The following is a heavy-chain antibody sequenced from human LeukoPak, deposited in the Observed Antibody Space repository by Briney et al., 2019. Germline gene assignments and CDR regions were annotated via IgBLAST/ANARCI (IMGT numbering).Heavy chain of an antibody. CDR2: IYYSGST. V-gene: IGHV4-39*01. CDR3: ARHSGSTGGAFDI. J-gene: IGHJ3*02. CDR1: GGSISSSSYY. D-gene: IGHD1-26*01. Sequence: SETLSLTCTVSGGSISSSSYYWGWIRQPPGKGLEWIGSIYYSGSTYYNPSLKSRVTISVDTSKNQFSLKLSSVTAADTAVYYCARHSGSTGGAFDIWGQGTMVTVSS.